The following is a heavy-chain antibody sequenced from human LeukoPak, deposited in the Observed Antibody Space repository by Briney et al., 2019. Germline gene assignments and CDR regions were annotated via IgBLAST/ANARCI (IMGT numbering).Heavy chain of an antibody. CDR1: RGSISDYY. V-gene: IGHV4-59*01. J-gene: IGHJ4*02. D-gene: IGHD2/OR15-2a*01. Sequence: KPSETLSLTCTVSRGSISDYYWSWIRQPPGKGLEWIGYIYYSGSTNYNPSLKSRVTILVDMSKNQFSLKMSSVTAADTAVYYCARELKVGNTGYYFDYWGQGTLVTVSS. CDR2: IYYSGST. CDR3: ARELKVGNTGYYFDY.